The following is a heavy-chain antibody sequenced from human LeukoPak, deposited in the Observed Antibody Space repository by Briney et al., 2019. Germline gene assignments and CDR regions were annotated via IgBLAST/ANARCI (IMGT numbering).Heavy chain of an antibody. Sequence: PGGSLRLSCAASGFTFSSYWMSWVRQAPGKGLEWVANIKQDGSEKYYVDSVKGRFTISRDNAKNSLYLQMNSLRAEDTAVYYCASLGDDYVWGSYRYLDYWGQGTLVTVSS. CDR1: GFTFSSYW. V-gene: IGHV3-7*01. CDR3: ASLGDDYVWGSYRYLDY. CDR2: IKQDGSEK. D-gene: IGHD3-16*02. J-gene: IGHJ4*02.